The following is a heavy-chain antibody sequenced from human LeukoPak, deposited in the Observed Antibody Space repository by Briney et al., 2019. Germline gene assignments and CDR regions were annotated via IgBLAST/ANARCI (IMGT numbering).Heavy chain of an antibody. CDR3: ARVSGYCSSTSCYQGWFDP. CDR2: INPNSGGT. D-gene: IGHD2-2*01. V-gene: IGHV1-2*02. CDR1: GYTFTGYY. J-gene: IGHJ5*02. Sequence: ASVKVSCKASGYTFTGYYMHWVRQAPGQGLEWMGWINPNSGGTNYAQKFQGRVTMTRDTSISTAYMELSRLRSDDTAVYYCARVSGYCSSTSCYQGWFDPRGQGTLVTVSS.